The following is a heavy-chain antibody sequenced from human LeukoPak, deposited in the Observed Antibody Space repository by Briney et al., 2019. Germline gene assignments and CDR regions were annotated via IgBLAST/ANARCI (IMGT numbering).Heavy chain of an antibody. CDR3: AKERVQLERRPYLSAAFDI. CDR2: ISGSGGST. V-gene: IGHV3-23*01. D-gene: IGHD1-1*01. CDR1: GFTFSSYA. Sequence: PGGSLRLSCAASGFTFSSYAMSWVRQAPGKGLEWVSAISGSGGSTYYADSVKGRFTISRDNSKNTLYLQMNSLRAEDTAVYYCAKERVQLERRPYLSAAFDIWGQGTIVTVSS. J-gene: IGHJ3*02.